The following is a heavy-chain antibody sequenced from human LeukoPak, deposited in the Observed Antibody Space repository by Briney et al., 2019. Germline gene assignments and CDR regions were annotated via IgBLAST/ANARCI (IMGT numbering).Heavy chain of an antibody. D-gene: IGHD2-15*01. V-gene: IGHV3-11*04. J-gene: IGHJ6*03. CDR2: ISSSGSTI. CDR3: ARETESRTYCSGGSRYSEYYYYMDV. CDR1: GFTFSDYY. Sequence: GGSLRLSCAASGFTFSDYYMSWIRQAPGKGLEWVSYISSSGSTIYYADSVKGRFTTSRDNAKNSLYLQMNSLRAEDTAVYYCARETESRTYCSGGSRYSEYYYYMDVWGKGTTVTVSS.